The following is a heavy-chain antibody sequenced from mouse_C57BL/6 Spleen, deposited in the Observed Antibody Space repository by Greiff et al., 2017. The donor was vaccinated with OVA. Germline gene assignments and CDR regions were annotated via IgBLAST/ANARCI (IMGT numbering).Heavy chain of an antibody. CDR1: GYAFSSYW. J-gene: IGHJ3*01. CDR3: ARERLAWFAY. Sequence: VKLVESGAELVKPGASVKISCKASGYAFSSYWMNWVKQRPGKGLEWIGQIYPGNGDTNYNGKFKGKATLTADKSSSTAYMQLSSLTSEDSAVYFCARERLAWFAYWGQGTLVTVSA. CDR2: IYPGNGDT. V-gene: IGHV1-80*01.